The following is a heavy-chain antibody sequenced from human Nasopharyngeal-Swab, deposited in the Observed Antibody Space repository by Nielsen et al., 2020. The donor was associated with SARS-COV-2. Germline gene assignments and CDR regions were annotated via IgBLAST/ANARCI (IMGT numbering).Heavy chain of an antibody. CDR2: INPDGSVK. V-gene: IGHV3-7*05. D-gene: IGHD6-13*01. Sequence: VRQAPGKGLEWVANINPDGSVKFYVDSVKGRFTISRDNVYNSVYLQMSSLTAEDTAVYYCASAIAAAGSSWDQGTLVTVSS. J-gene: IGHJ5*02. CDR3: ASAIAAAGSS.